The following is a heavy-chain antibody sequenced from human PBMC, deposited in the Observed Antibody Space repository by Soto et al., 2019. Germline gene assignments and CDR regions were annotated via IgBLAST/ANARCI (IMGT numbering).Heavy chain of an antibody. Sequence: QVQLVQSGAEVKRPGSSVKVSCKAPGGMFSSYGLSWVRQAPGQGLEWVGGIIFGAASYAQKFQGRLTITADESTNTAYMELSRLTSEDTASYYCARPQSRDVYKTDHWGQGTLVTVSS. V-gene: IGHV1-69*01. J-gene: IGHJ4*02. CDR2: IIFGAA. CDR3: ARPQSRDVYKTDH. CDR1: GGMFSSYG. D-gene: IGHD1-1*01.